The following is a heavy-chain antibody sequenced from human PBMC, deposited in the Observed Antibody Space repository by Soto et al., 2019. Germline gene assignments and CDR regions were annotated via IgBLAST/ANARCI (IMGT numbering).Heavy chain of an antibody. Sequence: GASVKVSCKASGYTFTGYYMHWVRQAPGQGLEWMGWTNPNSGGTNYAQKFQGWVTMTRDTSISTAYMELSRLRSDDTAVYYCARDRNCSGGSCFDYWGQGTLVTVSS. CDR2: TNPNSGGT. CDR1: GYTFTGYY. D-gene: IGHD2-15*01. CDR3: ARDRNCSGGSCFDY. V-gene: IGHV1-2*04. J-gene: IGHJ4*02.